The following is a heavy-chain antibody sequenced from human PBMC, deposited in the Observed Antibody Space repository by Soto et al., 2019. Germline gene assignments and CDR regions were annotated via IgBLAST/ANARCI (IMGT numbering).Heavy chain of an antibody. Sequence: QVQLQESGPGLVKPSETLSLTCTVSGASITTYYWSWFRQPPGQGLESLGYIYHTGGTNSNPSIRIRLSIAIATAKNQFSLKLSSVTSADTAIYYCARTARGPDFWGPGILVTVSS. CDR1: GASITTYY. V-gene: IGHV4-59*01. CDR2: IYHTGGT. J-gene: IGHJ4*02. D-gene: IGHD3-10*01. CDR3: ARTARGPDF.